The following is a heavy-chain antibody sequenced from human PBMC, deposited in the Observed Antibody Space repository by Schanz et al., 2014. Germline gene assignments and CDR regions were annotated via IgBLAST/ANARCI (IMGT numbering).Heavy chain of an antibody. J-gene: IGHJ4*02. CDR2: VSSDGNND. Sequence: VQLVESGGGVVQPGRSLRLSCTASGFTFSSYSMNWVRQAPGKGLEWVALVSSDGNNDYYTDSVKGRFTISRDNSKNTLYLQMNSLRPEDTAVYYCAKYRGYYRVSGSYRELEYWGQGTLVTVSS. CDR1: GFTFSSYS. D-gene: IGHD3-10*01. V-gene: IGHV3-30*18. CDR3: AKYRGYYRVSGSYRELEY.